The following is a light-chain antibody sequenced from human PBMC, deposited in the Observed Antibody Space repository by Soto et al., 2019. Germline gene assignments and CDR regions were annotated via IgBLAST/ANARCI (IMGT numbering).Light chain of an antibody. CDR3: SSYAGSNNFEV. Sequence: QSVLTQPPSASGSPGQSVTISCTGTGSDVGGYNYVSWYQQHPGKAPKLMIYEVSKRPSGVPDRFSGSKSGNTASLTVSGLQAEDEADYYCSSYAGSNNFEVFGTGTKVTVL. J-gene: IGLJ1*01. CDR2: EVS. CDR1: GSDVGGYNY. V-gene: IGLV2-8*01.